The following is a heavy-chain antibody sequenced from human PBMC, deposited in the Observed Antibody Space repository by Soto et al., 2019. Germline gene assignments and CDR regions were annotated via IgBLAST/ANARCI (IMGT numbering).Heavy chain of an antibody. V-gene: IGHV3-13*01. CDR3: SRVSRGAAGGSS. J-gene: IGHJ5*02. CDR2: IGTAGDT. D-gene: IGHD6-13*01. Sequence: PGGSLRLSCAASGFTFSSYDMHWVRQATGKGLEWVSAIGTAGDTYYPGSVKGRFTISRDNAKSSLYLEMNSLRADDTAVYFCSRVSRGAAGGSSWGQGTLVTVSS. CDR1: GFTFSSYD.